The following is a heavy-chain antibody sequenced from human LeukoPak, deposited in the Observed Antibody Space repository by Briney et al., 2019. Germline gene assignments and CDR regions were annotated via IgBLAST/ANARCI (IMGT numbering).Heavy chain of an antibody. CDR3: ARGSLAVAATDAFDI. CDR1: GGSFSGYY. V-gene: IGHV4-34*01. CDR2: INHSGST. Sequence: PSETLSLTCAVYGGSFSGYYWSWIRQPPGKGLEWIGEINHSGSTNYNPSPKSRVTISVDTSKNQFSLKLSSVTAADTAVYYCARGSLAVAATDAFDIWGQGTMVTVSS. D-gene: IGHD6-19*01. J-gene: IGHJ3*02.